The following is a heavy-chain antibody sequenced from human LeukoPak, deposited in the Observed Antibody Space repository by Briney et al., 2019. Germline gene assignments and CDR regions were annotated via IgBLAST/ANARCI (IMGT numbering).Heavy chain of an antibody. D-gene: IGHD2-2*01. CDR2: IYSGGDT. J-gene: IGHJ4*02. CDR3: ARGPPACSTNCYGYLDY. V-gene: IGHV3-53*01. CDR1: GFTVSGNY. Sequence: PGGSLRLSCAASGFTVSGNYMSWVRQAPGKGLELISLIYSGGDTYYPDSVRGRFTISRDNSKNTLYLQMNSLRAEDTAVYYCARGPPACSTNCYGYLDYWGQGTLVTVSS.